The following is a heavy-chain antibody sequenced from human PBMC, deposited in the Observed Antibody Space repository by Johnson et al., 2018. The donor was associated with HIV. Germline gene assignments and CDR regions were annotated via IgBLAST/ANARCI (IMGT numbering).Heavy chain of an antibody. CDR1: GFTFSSYG. J-gene: IGHJ3*02. D-gene: IGHD5-18*01. CDR3: ARDRQGGYSYGTVDAFDI. V-gene: IGHV3-30*02. Sequence: QVQLVESGGGLVQPGGSLGLSCAASGFTFSSYGMHWVRQAPGKGLEWVAFIRYDGSNKYYADSVKGRFTISRDSSKNTVYLQMNSLGPDDTAVYYCARDRQGGYSYGTVDAFDIWGQGTMVTVTS. CDR2: IRYDGSNK.